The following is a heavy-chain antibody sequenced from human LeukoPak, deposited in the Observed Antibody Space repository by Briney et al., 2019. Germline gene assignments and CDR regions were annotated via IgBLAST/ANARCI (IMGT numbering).Heavy chain of an antibody. CDR2: ISSSSSTI. CDR1: GFTFSSHS. J-gene: IGHJ3*02. V-gene: IGHV3-48*01. D-gene: IGHD1-26*01. Sequence: GGSLRLSCAASGFTFSSHSMNWVRQAPGKGLEWVSYISSSSSTIHYADSVKGRFTISRDNAKNSLYLQMNSLRAEDTAVYYCARDPTSSWETAFDIWGQGTMVTVSS. CDR3: ARDPTSSWETAFDI.